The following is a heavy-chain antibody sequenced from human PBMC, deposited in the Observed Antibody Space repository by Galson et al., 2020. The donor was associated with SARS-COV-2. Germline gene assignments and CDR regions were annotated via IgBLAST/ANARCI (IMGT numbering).Heavy chain of an antibody. CDR3: TRPSPDGDYVAY. Sequence: GESLKISCAASGFTFSGSAMHWVRQASGKGLEWVGRIRSKANSYATAYAASVKGRFTISRDDSKNTAYLQMNSLKTEDTAVYYCTRPSPDGDYVAYWGQGTLVTVSS. D-gene: IGHD4-17*01. CDR1: GFTFSGSA. J-gene: IGHJ4*02. V-gene: IGHV3-73*01. CDR2: IRSKANSYAT.